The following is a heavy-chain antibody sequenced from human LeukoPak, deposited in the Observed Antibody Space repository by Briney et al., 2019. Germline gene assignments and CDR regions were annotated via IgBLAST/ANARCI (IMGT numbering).Heavy chain of an antibody. CDR3: AGEASSGPLGY. J-gene: IGHJ4*02. V-gene: IGHV4-4*07. CDR2: IYTSGST. D-gene: IGHD6-19*01. Sequence: SETLSLTCTVSGGSISSYYWSWIRQPAGKGLEWIGRIYTSGSTNYNPSLKSRVTMSVDTSKNQFSLRLSSVTAADAAVYYCAGEASSGPLGYWGQGTLVTVSS. CDR1: GGSISSYY.